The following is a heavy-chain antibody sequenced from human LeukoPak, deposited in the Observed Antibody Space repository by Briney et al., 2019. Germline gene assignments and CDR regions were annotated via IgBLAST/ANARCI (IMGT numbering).Heavy chain of an antibody. CDR1: GFTFSSYW. V-gene: IGHV3-74*01. CDR3: ARMQLDHDAFDI. CDR2: INSDGSST. J-gene: IGHJ3*02. Sequence: GGSLRLPCAASGFTFSSYWMHWVRQAPGKGLVWVSRINSDGSSTSYADSVKGRFTISRDNAKNTLYLQMNSLSAEDSAVYYCARMQLDHDAFDIWGQGTMVTVSS. D-gene: IGHD1-1*01.